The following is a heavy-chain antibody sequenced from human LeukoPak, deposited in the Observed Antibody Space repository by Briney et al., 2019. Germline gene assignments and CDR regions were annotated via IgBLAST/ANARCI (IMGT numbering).Heavy chain of an antibody. D-gene: IGHD3-10*01. J-gene: IGHJ4*02. CDR2: INPSGGST. CDR1: GYTFTSYY. V-gene: IGHV1-46*01. CDR3: ASASHITMLRGANDY. Sequence: ASVKVSCKASGYTFTSYYIHWVRQAPGQGLEWMGIINPSGGSTSYAQKFQGRVTMTRDTSTSTVYMELSSLRSEDTAMYYCASASHITMLRGANDYWGQGTLVTVSS.